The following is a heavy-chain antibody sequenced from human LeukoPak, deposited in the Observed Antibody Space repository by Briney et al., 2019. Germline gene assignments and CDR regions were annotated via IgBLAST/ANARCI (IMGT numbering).Heavy chain of an antibody. V-gene: IGHV3-21*01. CDR2: ISSSSSYI. J-gene: IGHJ5*02. CDR1: GFTFSSYS. D-gene: IGHD6-19*01. Sequence: NPGGTLRLSCAASGFTFSSYSMNWVRQAPGKGLEWVSSISSSSSYIYYADSVKGRFTISRDNAKNSLYLQMNSLRAEDTAVYYCARDPNGAVAGSNWFDPWGQGTLVTVSS. CDR3: ARDPNGAVAGSNWFDP.